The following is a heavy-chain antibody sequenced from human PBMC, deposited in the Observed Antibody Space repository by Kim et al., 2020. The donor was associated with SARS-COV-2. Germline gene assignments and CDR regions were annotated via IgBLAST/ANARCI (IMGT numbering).Heavy chain of an antibody. V-gene: IGHV4-39*01. Sequence: PSLKSRVTISVETSKNQFSLKLSSVTAADTAVYYCARRGSGSYWGCFDYWGQGTLVTVSS. D-gene: IGHD1-26*01. J-gene: IGHJ4*02. CDR3: ARRGSGSYWGCFDY.